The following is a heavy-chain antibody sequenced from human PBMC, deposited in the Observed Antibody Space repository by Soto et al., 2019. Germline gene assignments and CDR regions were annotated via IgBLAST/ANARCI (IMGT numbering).Heavy chain of an antibody. CDR3: ARSGLSGSYSPGY. CDR1: GGTFSSYT. CDR2: IIPILGIA. J-gene: IGHJ4*02. D-gene: IGHD1-26*01. Sequence: QVQLVQSGAEVKKPGSSVKVSCKASGGTFSSYTISWVRQAPVQGLEWMGRIIPILGIANYAQKFQGRVTITADKSTSTAYMELSSLRSEDTAVYYCARSGLSGSYSPGYWGQGTLVTVSS. V-gene: IGHV1-69*02.